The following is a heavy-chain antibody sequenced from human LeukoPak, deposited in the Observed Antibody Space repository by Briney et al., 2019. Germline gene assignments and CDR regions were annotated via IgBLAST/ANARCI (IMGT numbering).Heavy chain of an antibody. V-gene: IGHV1-2*02. CDR1: GYTFTGYY. CDR2: INPNSGGT. Sequence: ASVKVSCKASGYTFTGYYMHWVRQAPGQGLEWVGWINPNSGGTNYAQKFQGRVTMTRDTSISTAYMELSRLRSDDTAVYYCAREPAASPRFYYFDYWGQGTLVTVSS. CDR3: AREPAASPRFYYFDY. D-gene: IGHD2-2*01. J-gene: IGHJ4*02.